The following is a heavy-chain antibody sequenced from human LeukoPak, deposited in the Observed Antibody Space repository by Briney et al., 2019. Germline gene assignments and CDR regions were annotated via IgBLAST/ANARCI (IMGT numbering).Heavy chain of an antibody. V-gene: IGHV3-48*01. CDR1: GFSFSTFS. Sequence: GGSLRLSCVASGFSFSTFSMNWVRQAPGKRLEWISYIKNTGETIYYADSVKGRFTISRDNARNSVTLQMNSLRAEDTAVYFCARGSGGVGAALHYWGQGILVTVSS. J-gene: IGHJ4*02. D-gene: IGHD1-26*01. CDR2: IKNTGETI. CDR3: ARGSGGVGAALHY.